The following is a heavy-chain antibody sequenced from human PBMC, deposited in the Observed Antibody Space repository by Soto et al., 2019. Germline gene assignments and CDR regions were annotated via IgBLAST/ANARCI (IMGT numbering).Heavy chain of an antibody. V-gene: IGHV1-69*13. D-gene: IGHD3-22*01. CDR1: GGTFSSYA. J-gene: IGHJ3*02. CDR3: ARERSTMYYYDSSGSFFEI. CDR2: IIPIFGTA. Sequence: SVKVSCKASGGTFSSYAISWVRQAPGQGLEWMGGIIPIFGTANYAQKFQGRVTITADESTSTAYMELSSLRSEDTAVYYCARERSTMYYYDSSGSFFEIWGQGTMVTVSS.